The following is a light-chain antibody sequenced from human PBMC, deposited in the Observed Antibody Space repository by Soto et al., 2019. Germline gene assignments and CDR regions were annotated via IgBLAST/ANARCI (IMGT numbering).Light chain of an antibody. Sequence: DIVLTQSPDSLAVSLGERATINWKSSQSVLHSSNNKNYLAWYQQKPGQPPKLLIYWASTRESGVPDRFSGSGSGTDFTLTISSLQAEDVAVYFCQQYYSTPQPFGQGTKVEIK. CDR2: WAS. CDR3: QQYYSTPQP. CDR1: QSVLHSSNNKNY. V-gene: IGKV4-1*01. J-gene: IGKJ1*01.